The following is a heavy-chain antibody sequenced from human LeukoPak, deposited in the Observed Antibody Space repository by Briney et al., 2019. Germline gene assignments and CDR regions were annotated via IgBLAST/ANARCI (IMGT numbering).Heavy chain of an antibody. V-gene: IGHV1-8*01. D-gene: IGHD3-10*01. Sequence: ASVKVSCKASGYTFTSYDINWVRQATGQGVEWMGWMNPNSGNTGYAQKFQGRVTMTRNTSISTAYMELSSLRSEDTAVYYCARGVFGSGSYEVDYWGQGTLVTVSS. CDR1: GYTFTSYD. CDR2: MNPNSGNT. CDR3: ARGVFGSGSYEVDY. J-gene: IGHJ4*02.